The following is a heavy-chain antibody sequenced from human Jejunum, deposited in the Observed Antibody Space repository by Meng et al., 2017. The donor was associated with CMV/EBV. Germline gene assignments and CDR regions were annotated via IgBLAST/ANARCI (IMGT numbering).Heavy chain of an antibody. D-gene: IGHD3-16*02. J-gene: IGHJ5*02. CDR1: GFTFGTDA. V-gene: IGHV3-23*01. CDR3: VKASAVIFGWFDP. Sequence: ASGFTFGTDAMSWVRKAPGKGLEWVSSISGSGSSIYYADSVKGRFTISRDNSKNTLYLQMSSLRAEDTALYYCVKASAVIFGWFDPWGQGTLVTVSS. CDR2: ISGSGSSI.